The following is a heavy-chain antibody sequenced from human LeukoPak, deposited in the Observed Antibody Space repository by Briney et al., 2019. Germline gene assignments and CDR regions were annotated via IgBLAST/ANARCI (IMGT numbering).Heavy chain of an antibody. CDR3: AKDRVAARGPPWFDP. D-gene: IGHD6-6*01. V-gene: IGHV3-23*01. CDR1: GFTFSSYA. Sequence: GGSLRLSCAASGFTFSSYAMSWVRQAPGKGLEWVSAISGSGGSTYYADSVKGRFTISRDNSKNTLYLQMNSLRAEDTAVYYCAKDRVAARGPPWFDPWGRGTLVTVSS. J-gene: IGHJ5*02. CDR2: ISGSGGST.